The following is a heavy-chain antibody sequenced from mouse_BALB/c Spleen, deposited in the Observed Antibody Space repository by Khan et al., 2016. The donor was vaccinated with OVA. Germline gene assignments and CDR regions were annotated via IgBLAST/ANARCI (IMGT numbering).Heavy chain of an antibody. Sequence: QVQLQQSGAELMKPGASVKISCKATGYTFSSYWIEWVKQRPGHGFEWIGEILPGRGNSNNNEKFKGKATFTADTSSNIAYMQLNSLTSEDSAVYYCARGAGTTYGMDNWGQGTSVTVSS. V-gene: IGHV1-9*01. D-gene: IGHD4-1*01. CDR3: ARGAGTTYGMDN. J-gene: IGHJ4*01. CDR2: ILPGRGNS. CDR1: GYTFSSYW.